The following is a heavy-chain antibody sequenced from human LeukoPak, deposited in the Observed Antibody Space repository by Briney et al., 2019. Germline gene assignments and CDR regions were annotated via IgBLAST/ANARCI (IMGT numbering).Heavy chain of an antibody. CDR2: INPNSGGT. J-gene: IGHJ4*02. CDR1: GYTFTGYY. V-gene: IGHV1-2*02. D-gene: IGHD3-10*01. CDR3: ARASATMVRGVPYY. Sequence: GASVKVSCKASGYTFTGYYMHWVRQAPGQGLEWMGWINPNSGGTNYAQKFQGRVTMTRDTSISTAYMELSRLRSDDTAVYYCARASATMVRGVPYYWGQGTLVTVSS.